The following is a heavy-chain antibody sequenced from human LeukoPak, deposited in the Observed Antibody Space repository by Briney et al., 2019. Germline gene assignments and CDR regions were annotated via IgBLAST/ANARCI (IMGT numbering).Heavy chain of an antibody. V-gene: IGHV4-4*07. CDR1: GGSISSYY. CDR3: ARQEYDFWSGYTAGPYYFDY. Sequence: PSETLSLTCTVSGGSISSYYWSWIRQPAGKGLEWIGRIYTSGSTNYNPSLKSRVTMSVDTSKNQFSLKLSSVTAADTAVYYCARQEYDFWSGYTAGPYYFDYWGQGTLVTVSS. CDR2: IYTSGST. D-gene: IGHD3-3*01. J-gene: IGHJ4*02.